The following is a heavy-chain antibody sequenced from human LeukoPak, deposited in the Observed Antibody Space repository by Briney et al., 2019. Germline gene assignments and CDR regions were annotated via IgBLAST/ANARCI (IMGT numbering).Heavy chain of an antibody. Sequence: SQTLSLTCSVSGGSISSGTYFWSWIRQRPGKGLEWVGYIHHSGATFYNPSHQSRGTISMDTSNNEFSLRLSAVTDAGTAVYYCARYCSSTKCPFDYWGQGTLVTVSS. D-gene: IGHD2-2*01. V-gene: IGHV4-31*03. J-gene: IGHJ4*02. CDR3: ARYCSSTKCPFDY. CDR1: GGSISSGTYF. CDR2: IHHSGAT.